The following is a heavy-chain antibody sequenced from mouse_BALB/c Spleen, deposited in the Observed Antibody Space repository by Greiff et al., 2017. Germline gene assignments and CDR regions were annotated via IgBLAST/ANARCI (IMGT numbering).Heavy chain of an antibody. D-gene: IGHD2-1*01. V-gene: IGHV7-1*02. CDR2: SRNKANDYTT. CDR3: ARDADYGNYDWYFDV. CDR1: GFTFSDFY. Sequence: EVNLVESGGGLVQPGGSLRLSCATSGFTFSDFYMEWVRQPPGKRLEWIAASRNKANDYTTEYSASVKGRFIVSRDTSQSILYLQMNALRAEDTAIYYCARDADYGNYDWYFDVWGAGTTVTVSS. J-gene: IGHJ1*01.